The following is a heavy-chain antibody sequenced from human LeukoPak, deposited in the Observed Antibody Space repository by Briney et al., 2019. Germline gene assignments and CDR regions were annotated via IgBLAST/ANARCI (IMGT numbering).Heavy chain of an antibody. J-gene: IGHJ2*01. CDR2: ISGSGGST. CDR3: AKGGGDYYDSSGYGENWYFDL. Sequence: PGGSLRLSCAASGFTFSSYAMSWVRQAPGKGLEWVSAISGSGGSTYYADSVKGRFTISRDNSKNTLYLQMNSLRAEDTAVYYCAKGGGDYYDSSGYGENWYFDLWGRGTLVTVSS. D-gene: IGHD3-22*01. CDR1: GFTFSSYA. V-gene: IGHV3-23*01.